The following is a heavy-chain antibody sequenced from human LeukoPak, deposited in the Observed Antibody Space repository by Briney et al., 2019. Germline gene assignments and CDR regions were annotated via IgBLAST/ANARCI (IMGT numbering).Heavy chain of an antibody. CDR3: ARLSTCSGGTCFHDC. Sequence: PSETLSLTCTVSGGSISGSPYFWGWIRQSPGEGLEWIGIRHYNGNTHYNPSLESRVTLFVATSKDQFSLRLSSVTAADTAVYYCARLSTCSGGTCFHDCWGQGTLVTVSS. D-gene: IGHD2-15*01. J-gene: IGHJ4*02. CDR2: RHYNGNT. CDR1: GGSISGSPYF. V-gene: IGHV4-39*01.